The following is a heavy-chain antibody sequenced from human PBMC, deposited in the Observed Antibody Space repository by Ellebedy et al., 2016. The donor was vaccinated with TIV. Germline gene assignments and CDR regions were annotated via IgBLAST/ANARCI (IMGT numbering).Heavy chain of an antibody. Sequence: ASVKVSXKASGYTFTSYAMHWVRQAPGQRLEWMGWINAGNGNTKYSQKFQGRVTITRDTSASTAYMELSSLRSEDTAVYYCARDRGSSSQYYYDSSGYPDAFDIWGQGTMVTVSS. J-gene: IGHJ3*02. CDR2: INAGNGNT. V-gene: IGHV1-3*01. CDR1: GYTFTSYA. D-gene: IGHD3-22*01. CDR3: ARDRGSSSQYYYDSSGYPDAFDI.